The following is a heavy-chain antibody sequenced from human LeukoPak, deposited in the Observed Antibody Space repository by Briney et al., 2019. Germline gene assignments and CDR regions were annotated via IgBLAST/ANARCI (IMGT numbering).Heavy chain of an antibody. CDR1: GFTFSNFA. CDR2: ISGSGGST. Sequence: GSLRLSCAASGFTFSNFAMSWVRQAPGKGLEWVSAISGSGGSTYYADSVKGRFTISRDNSNNTLYLQMSSLRAGDTAVFYCARHTGSTWSTGYWGQGTLVIVSS. D-gene: IGHD6-13*01. CDR3: ARHTGSTWSTGY. V-gene: IGHV3-23*01. J-gene: IGHJ4*02.